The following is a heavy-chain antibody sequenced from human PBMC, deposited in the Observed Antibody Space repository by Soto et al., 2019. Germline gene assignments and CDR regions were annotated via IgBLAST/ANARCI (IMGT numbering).Heavy chain of an antibody. D-gene: IGHD2-15*01. CDR2: IFYSGST. CDR1: SYY. Sequence: SYYWGWIRQLPGKGLEWIGSIFYSGSTYYNPSPRSRVTINIDSSKNHFALKLSSVTAADTAVYYCASHVVVAATTHNWFDLWCQGTLVTVSS. CDR3: ASHVVVAATTHNWFDL. V-gene: IGHV4-39*02. J-gene: IGHJ5*02.